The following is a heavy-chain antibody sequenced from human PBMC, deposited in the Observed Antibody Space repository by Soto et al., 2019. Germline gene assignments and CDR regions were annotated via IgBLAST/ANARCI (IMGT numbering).Heavy chain of an antibody. Sequence: EVQLVESGGGLVKPGGSLRLSCAASGFTFSSYSMNWVRQAPGKGLEWVSSISSSSSYIYYADSVKGRFTISRDNAKNSLYLQRNSLRAEDTAVYYCARYGDSGADYYYSGMDVWGQGTTVTVSS. D-gene: IGHD4-17*01. CDR3: ARYGDSGADYYYSGMDV. V-gene: IGHV3-21*01. J-gene: IGHJ6*02. CDR2: ISSSSSYI. CDR1: GFTFSSYS.